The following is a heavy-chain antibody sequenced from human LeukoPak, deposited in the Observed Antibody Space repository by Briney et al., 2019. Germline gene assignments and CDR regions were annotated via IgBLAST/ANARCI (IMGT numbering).Heavy chain of an antibody. D-gene: IGHD6-13*01. CDR1: GYTFTGYY. Sequence: ASVKVSCKASGYTFTGYYMHWVRQAPGQGLEWMGWINPNSGGTNYAQKSQGRVTMTRDTSISTAYMELSRLRSDDTAVYYCARGLGSSWYIRLYYMDVWGKGTTVTVSS. CDR3: ARGLGSSWYIRLYYMDV. V-gene: IGHV1-2*02. J-gene: IGHJ6*03. CDR2: INPNSGGT.